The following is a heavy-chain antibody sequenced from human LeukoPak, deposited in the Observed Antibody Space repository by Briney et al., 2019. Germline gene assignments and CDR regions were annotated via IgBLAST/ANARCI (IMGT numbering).Heavy chain of an antibody. CDR2: IYYSGST. CDR1: GGSISSSSYY. CDR3: ARHYYGSGSYLYFDY. J-gene: IGHJ4*02. V-gene: IGHV4-61*05. Sequence: PSETLSLTCTVSGGSISSSSYYWGWIRQPPGKGLEWIGYIYYSGSTNYNPSLKSRVTISVDTSKNQFSLKLSSVTAADTAVYYRARHYYGSGSYLYFDYWGQGTLVTVSS. D-gene: IGHD3-10*01.